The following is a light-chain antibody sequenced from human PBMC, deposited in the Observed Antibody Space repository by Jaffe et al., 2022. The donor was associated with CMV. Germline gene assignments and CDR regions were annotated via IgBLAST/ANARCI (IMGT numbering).Light chain of an antibody. Sequence: EILLTQSPATLSLSPGERATLSCRASQSVRSYLAWYQQKPGQAPRLLIYDTSNRATGIPARFSGSGSGTDFTLTISSLEPEDFAVYYCHQRNDWPLSFGGGTKVEIK. CDR2: DTS. J-gene: IGKJ4*01. CDR3: HQRNDWPLS. V-gene: IGKV3-11*01. CDR1: QSVRSY.